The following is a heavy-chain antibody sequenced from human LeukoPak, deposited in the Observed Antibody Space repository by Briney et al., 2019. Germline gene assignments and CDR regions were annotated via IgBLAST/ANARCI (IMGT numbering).Heavy chain of an antibody. CDR2: MNPNSGNT. V-gene: IGHV1-8*01. CDR1: GYTFTSYD. D-gene: IGHD6-19*01. Sequence: ASVKVSCKASGYTFTSYDINWVRQATGQGLEWMGWMNPNSGNTGYAQKFQGRVTMTRNTSISTAYMELSSLRSEDTAVYYCARQSIAVTGDFDYWGQGTLVTVSS. J-gene: IGHJ4*02. CDR3: ARQSIAVTGDFDY.